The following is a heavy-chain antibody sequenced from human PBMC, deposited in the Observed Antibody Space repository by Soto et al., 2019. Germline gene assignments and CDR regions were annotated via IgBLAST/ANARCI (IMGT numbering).Heavy chain of an antibody. J-gene: IGHJ5*02. D-gene: IGHD3-9*01. CDR1: GGSFSGYY. CDR2: INHSGST. V-gene: IGHV4-34*01. Sequence: QVQLQQWGAGLLKPSETLSLTCAVYGGSFSGYYWSWIRQPPGKGLEWIGEINHSGSTNYNPSLKSRVTISVDTSKNQFSLKLSSVTAADTAVYYCARYLTGYYRNNWFDPWGQGTLVTVSS. CDR3: ARYLTGYYRNNWFDP.